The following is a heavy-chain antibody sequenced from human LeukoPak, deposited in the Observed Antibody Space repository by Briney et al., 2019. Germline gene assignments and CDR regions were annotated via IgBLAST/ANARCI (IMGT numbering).Heavy chain of an antibody. D-gene: IGHD2-21*02. Sequence: KPSETLSLTCAVSGGSITIYYWTWIRQPPGQALEWIGYIYYTGNTKYNPSLESRVTMSIDTSKNEFSLKIYSVNAADTAVYFCASGSVVTALDQWGQGTLVTVSS. J-gene: IGHJ4*02. CDR3: ASGSVVTALDQ. CDR2: IYYTGNT. V-gene: IGHV4-59*01. CDR1: GGSITIYY.